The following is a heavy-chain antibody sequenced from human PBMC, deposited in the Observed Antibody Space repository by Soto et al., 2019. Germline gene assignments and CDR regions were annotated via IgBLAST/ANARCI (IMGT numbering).Heavy chain of an antibody. D-gene: IGHD2-2*01. Sequence: GSLRLSCAASGFTFSSCSMNWVRQAPGKGLELVSSISSSSSYIYYADSVKGRFTISRDNAKNSLYLQMNSLRAEDTAVYYCARDFPLWYYSSTSCLFDYWGQGTLVTVSS. CDR3: ARDFPLWYYSSTSCLFDY. V-gene: IGHV3-21*01. J-gene: IGHJ4*02. CDR2: ISSSSSYI. CDR1: GFTFSSCS.